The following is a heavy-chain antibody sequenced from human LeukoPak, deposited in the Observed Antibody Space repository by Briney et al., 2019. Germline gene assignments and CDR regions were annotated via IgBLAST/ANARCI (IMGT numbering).Heavy chain of an antibody. J-gene: IGHJ3*02. CDR1: GFTFSTYA. V-gene: IGHV3-23*01. D-gene: IGHD1-26*01. CDR2: ISGYGDNT. Sequence: GGSLRLSCAASGFTFSTYAMSWVRQAPGKGLEWVSSISGYGDNTYYADSVKGRFTLSRDNSKSTLYLQMFSLRAEDTALYYCAKDPIVFNSGNYYLGTFDIWGQGTMVTVSS. CDR3: AKDPIVFNSGNYYLGTFDI.